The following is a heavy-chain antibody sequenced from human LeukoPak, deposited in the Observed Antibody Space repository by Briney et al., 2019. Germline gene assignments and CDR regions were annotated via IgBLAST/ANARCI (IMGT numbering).Heavy chain of an antibody. D-gene: IGHD6-13*01. CDR1: GGSISSGNNY. J-gene: IGHJ4*02. V-gene: IGHV4-61*02. CDR2: IHISGST. Sequence: SETLSLTCTVSGGSISSGNNYWSWIRQPAGKGLEWIGRIHISGSTNYNPSLKSRVTISVDTSKNQFSLKLSSVTAADTAVYYCASSGSFRQQLVKWGQGTLVTVSS. CDR3: ASSGSFRQQLVK.